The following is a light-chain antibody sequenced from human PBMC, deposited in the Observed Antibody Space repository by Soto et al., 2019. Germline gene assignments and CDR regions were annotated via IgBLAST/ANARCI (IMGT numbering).Light chain of an antibody. CDR1: SSHVGGYNY. CDR3: SSYTTSSTYV. V-gene: IGLV2-14*01. Sequence: QSVLTQAATASGSPGPSIAISCTRTSSHVGGYNYVSWYQQHPGKAPKLMIYDVSNRPSGVSNRFSGSRSGNTASLTISGLQVEDEADYYCSSYTTSSTYVFGTGTKVTVL. CDR2: DVS. J-gene: IGLJ1*01.